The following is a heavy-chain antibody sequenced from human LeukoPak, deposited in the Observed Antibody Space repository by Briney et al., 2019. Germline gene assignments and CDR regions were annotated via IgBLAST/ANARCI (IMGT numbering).Heavy chain of an antibody. D-gene: IGHD5-12*01. CDR1: GYTFTSYY. Sequence: ASVKVSCKASGYTFTSYYMHWVRQAPGQGLEWMGIINPSGGSTSYAQKFQGRVTMTRDTSTSTVYMELSSLRSEDTAVYYCAGSGYDANWFDPWGQGTLVTVSS. CDR2: INPSGGST. V-gene: IGHV1-46*01. J-gene: IGHJ5*02. CDR3: AGSGYDANWFDP.